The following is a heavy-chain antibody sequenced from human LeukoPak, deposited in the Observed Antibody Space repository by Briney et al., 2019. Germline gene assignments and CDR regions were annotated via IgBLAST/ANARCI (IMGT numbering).Heavy chain of an antibody. Sequence: SETLSLTCTVSGGSISSYYWSWIRQPPGKGLEWIGYIYYSGSTNYNPSLKSRVTISVDTSKNQFSLKLSSVTAADTAVYYCARARYSSSWYFYWGQGTLVTVSS. V-gene: IGHV4-59*12. J-gene: IGHJ4*02. CDR2: IYYSGST. CDR1: GGSISSYY. CDR3: ARARYSSSWYFY. D-gene: IGHD6-13*01.